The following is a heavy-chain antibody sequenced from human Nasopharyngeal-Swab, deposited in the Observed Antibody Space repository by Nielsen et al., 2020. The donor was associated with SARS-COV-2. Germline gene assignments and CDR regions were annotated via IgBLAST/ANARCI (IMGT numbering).Heavy chain of an antibody. D-gene: IGHD3-9*01. Sequence: GESLKISCAASGFTFSDYYMSWIRQAPGKGLEWVSYISSSGSTINYADSVKGRFTISRDNAKNSLYLQMNSLRAEDTAVYYCARDRHGYDILTGYRRANNWFDPWGQGTLVTVSS. J-gene: IGHJ5*02. CDR3: ARDRHGYDILTGYRRANNWFDP. V-gene: IGHV3-11*04. CDR1: GFTFSDYY. CDR2: ISSSGSTI.